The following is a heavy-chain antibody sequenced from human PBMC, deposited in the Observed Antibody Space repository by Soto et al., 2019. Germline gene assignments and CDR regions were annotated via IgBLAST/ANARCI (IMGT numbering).Heavy chain of an antibody. V-gene: IGHV3-30-3*01. Sequence: QVQLVESGGGVVQPGRSLRLSCAASGFTFSSYAMHWVRQAPGKGLEWVAVISYDGSNKYYADSVKGRFTISRDNSKNTLYLQMHSLRAEDTAVYCCARDRRGSYIDYWGQGTLVTVSS. J-gene: IGHJ4*02. CDR2: ISYDGSNK. D-gene: IGHD1-26*01. CDR3: ARDRRGSYIDY. CDR1: GFTFSSYA.